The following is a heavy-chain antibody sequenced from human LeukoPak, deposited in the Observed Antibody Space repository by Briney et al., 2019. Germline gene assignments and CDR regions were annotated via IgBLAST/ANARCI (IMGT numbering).Heavy chain of an antibody. J-gene: IGHJ4*02. CDR2: INPNSGGT. CDR3: ARDRGGSQRGPFDY. CDR1: GYTFTGYY. D-gene: IGHD2-15*01. V-gene: IGHV1-2*04. Sequence: ASVKVSCKASGYTFTGYYMHWVRQAPGQGLEWMGWINPNSGGTNYAQKFQGWVTMTRDTSISTAYMELSRLRSDDTAVYYCARDRGGSQRGPFDYWGQGTLVTVSS.